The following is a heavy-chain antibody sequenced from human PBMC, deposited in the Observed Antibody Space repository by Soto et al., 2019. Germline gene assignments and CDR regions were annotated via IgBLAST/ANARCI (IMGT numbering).Heavy chain of an antibody. CDR2: INPNSGGT. V-gene: IGHV1-2*04. J-gene: IGHJ1*01. CDR3: ARGPPYETGEVGQYFQH. Sequence: ASVKVSCKASGYTFTGYYMHWVRQAPGQGLEWMGWINPNSGGTNYAQKFQGWVTMTRDTSISTAYMELSRLRSDDTAVYYCARGPPYETGEVGQYFQHWGQGTLVSVSS. D-gene: IGHD3-16*01. CDR1: GYTFTGYY.